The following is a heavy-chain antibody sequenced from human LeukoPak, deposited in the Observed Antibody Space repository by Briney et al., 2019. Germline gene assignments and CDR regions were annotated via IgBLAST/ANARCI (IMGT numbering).Heavy chain of an antibody. J-gene: IGHJ4*02. CDR3: ARDGPQGYYFDY. CDR1: GFTFSSYS. Sequence: GGSLRLSCAASGFTFSSYSMNWVRQAPGKGLEWVSSISSSSSYIYYADSVKGRFTVSRDNAKNSLYLQMNSLRAEDTAVYYCARDGPQGYYFDYWGQGTLVTVSS. V-gene: IGHV3-21*01. CDR2: ISSSSSYI. D-gene: IGHD3/OR15-3a*01.